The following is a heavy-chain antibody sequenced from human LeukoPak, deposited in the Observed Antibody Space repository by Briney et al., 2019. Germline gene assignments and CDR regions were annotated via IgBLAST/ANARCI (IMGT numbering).Heavy chain of an antibody. V-gene: IGHV4-31*03. CDR3: ARDSRAYGMDV. CDR1: GGSISSGGYY. Sequence: SETLSLTCTVSGGSISSGGYYWSWIRQHPGKGLEWIGYIYYSGSTYYNPSLKSRVTISVDTSKNQFSLKLSSVTAADTAVYYCARDSRAYGMDVWGQGTTVTVSS. J-gene: IGHJ6*02. CDR2: IYYSGST.